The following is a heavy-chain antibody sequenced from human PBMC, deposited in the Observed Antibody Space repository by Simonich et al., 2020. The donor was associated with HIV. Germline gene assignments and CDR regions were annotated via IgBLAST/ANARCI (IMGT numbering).Heavy chain of an antibody. J-gene: IGHJ4*02. CDR2: IIPNFGTA. V-gene: IGHV1-69*13. Sequence: QVQLVQSGAEVKKPGSSVKVSCKASGGTFSSFSFSWVRQAPGLGLEWVGGIIPNFGTANYEQRFQGRVTITADESTSTAYMELSSLRSEDTGIYYCARKGGGRGVYYFDYWGQGTLVTVSS. D-gene: IGHD3-10*01. CDR1: GGTFSSFS. CDR3: ARKGGGRGVYYFDY.